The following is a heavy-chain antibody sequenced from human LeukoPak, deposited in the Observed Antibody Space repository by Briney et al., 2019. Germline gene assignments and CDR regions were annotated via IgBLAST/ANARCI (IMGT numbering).Heavy chain of an antibody. CDR2: ISGSGGST. CDR1: GCTFSSYA. CDR3: AKAYLEYGSGSYY. J-gene: IGHJ4*02. Sequence: GGSLRLSCAASGCTFSSYAMSWVRQAPGKGLEWVSAISGSGGSTYYADSVKGRFTISRDNSKSTLYLQMNSLRAEDTAVYYCAKAYLEYGSGSYYWGQGTLVTVSS. V-gene: IGHV3-23*01. D-gene: IGHD3-10*01.